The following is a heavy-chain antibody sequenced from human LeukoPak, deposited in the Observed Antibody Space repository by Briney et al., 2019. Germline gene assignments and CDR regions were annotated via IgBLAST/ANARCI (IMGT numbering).Heavy chain of an antibody. Sequence: GGSLRLSCAASGFTFSSYGMSWVRQAPGKGLEWVSAISGSGGSTYYADSVKGRFTISRDNSKNTLYLQMNSLRAEDTAVYYCAKTAHIVVVTRYFQHWGQGTLVTVSS. CDR2: ISGSGGST. D-gene: IGHD2-21*02. V-gene: IGHV3-23*01. CDR3: AKTAHIVVVTRYFQH. CDR1: GFTFSSYG. J-gene: IGHJ1*01.